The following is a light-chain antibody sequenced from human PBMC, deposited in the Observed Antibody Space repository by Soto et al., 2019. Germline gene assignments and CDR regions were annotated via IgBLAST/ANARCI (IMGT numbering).Light chain of an antibody. CDR1: QSISTY. V-gene: IGKV1-39*01. Sequence: DIQMTQAPSSLSASVGDRVTITCRASQSISTYINWYQQKSGTAPKLLMFAASSLHSGVPSRFSGSGSGTDFTLTISSLQAEDVAVYYCQQYYNTPYTFGQGTKLEIK. CDR3: QQYYNTPYT. CDR2: AAS. J-gene: IGKJ2*01.